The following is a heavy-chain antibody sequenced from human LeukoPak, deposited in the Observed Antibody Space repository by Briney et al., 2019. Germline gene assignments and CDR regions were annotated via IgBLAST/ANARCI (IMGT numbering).Heavy chain of an antibody. V-gene: IGHV4-4*07. D-gene: IGHD5-18*01. J-gene: IGHJ4*02. CDR3: ARGPNSYAQPRFDY. Sequence: PSETLSLTCTVSGGSINSYYWSWIRQPAGKGLEWIGRIYTSGSTDYNPSLKSRVTMSVDTSKNQFSLKLSSVTAADTAVYYCARGPNSYAQPRFDYWGQGTLVTVSS. CDR1: GGSINSYY. CDR2: IYTSGST.